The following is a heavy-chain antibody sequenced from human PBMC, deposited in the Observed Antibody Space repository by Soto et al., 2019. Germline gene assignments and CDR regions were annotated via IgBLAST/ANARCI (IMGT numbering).Heavy chain of an antibody. CDR3: ARLPSDTMIVAD. V-gene: IGHV1-69*01. CDR2: IIPIFGTA. D-gene: IGHD3-22*01. J-gene: IGHJ4*02. Sequence: QVQLVQSGAEVKKPGSSVKVSCKASGGTFSSYAISWVRQAPGQGLEWMGGIIPIFGTANYAQKFQGRVTITADESTSTAYMELSSLRAEDTAVYCCARLPSDTMIVADWGQGTLVTVSS. CDR1: GGTFSSYA.